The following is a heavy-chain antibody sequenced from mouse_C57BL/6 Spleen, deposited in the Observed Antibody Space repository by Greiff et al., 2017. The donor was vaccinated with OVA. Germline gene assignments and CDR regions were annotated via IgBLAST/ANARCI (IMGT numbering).Heavy chain of an antibody. CDR2: IDPSDSYT. D-gene: IGHD1-1*01. CDR1: GYTFTSYW. V-gene: IGHV1-69*01. Sequence: QVQLQQPGAELVMPGASVKLSCKASGYTFTSYWMHWVKQRPGQGLEWIGEIDPSDSYTNHNQKFKGKSTLTVDKSSSTAYMQLSSLTSEDSAVYYCSITTVVPYAMDYWGQGTSVTVSS. J-gene: IGHJ4*01. CDR3: SITTVVPYAMDY.